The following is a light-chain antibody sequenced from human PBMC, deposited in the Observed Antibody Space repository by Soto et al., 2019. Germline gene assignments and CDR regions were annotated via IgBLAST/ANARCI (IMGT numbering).Light chain of an antibody. CDR2: DAS. V-gene: IGKV3-20*01. CDR1: QNIRNNY. Sequence: EIVLKQSPDTLSLSPGERATLSCRASQNIRNNYLAWYQQKPGQTPRFLIYDASSRATGIPDRFSGSGSGTDFALTISRLEPEDFEVYYCQQYGSTPLTFGGGTKVDIK. CDR3: QQYGSTPLT. J-gene: IGKJ4*01.